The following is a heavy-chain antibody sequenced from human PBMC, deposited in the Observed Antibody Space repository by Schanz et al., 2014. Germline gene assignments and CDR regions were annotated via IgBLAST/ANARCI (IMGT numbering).Heavy chain of an antibody. V-gene: IGHV3-30*03. Sequence: QVQLVESGGGVVQPGRSLRLSCAASGFTFSNYGIHWVRQAPGKGLEWVAVISDDGSNKYYAASVKGRFTISRDNSKNTLYLQMNSLRAEDTAVYYCARGTPFLCDYWGQGTLVTVSS. J-gene: IGHJ4*02. CDR1: GFTFSNYG. CDR2: ISDDGSNK. CDR3: ARGTPFLCDY. D-gene: IGHD3-16*01.